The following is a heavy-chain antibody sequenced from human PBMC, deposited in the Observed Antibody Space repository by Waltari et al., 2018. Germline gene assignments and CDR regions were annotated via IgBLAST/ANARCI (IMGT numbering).Heavy chain of an antibody. V-gene: IGHV3-30*02. Sequence: QVQLVESGGGVVRPGGSLRLSCAASGFTFSAYGLHWVRQAPGKGLGWCAFILAEGSKKDCADSVKGRFNISRDNSKNTLYLQMNSLRAEDTATYYCAKADNKWELLWFDSWGQGNLVIVSS. D-gene: IGHD3-10*01. J-gene: IGHJ5*02. CDR2: ILAEGSKK. CDR3: AKADNKWELLWFDS. CDR1: GFTFSAYG.